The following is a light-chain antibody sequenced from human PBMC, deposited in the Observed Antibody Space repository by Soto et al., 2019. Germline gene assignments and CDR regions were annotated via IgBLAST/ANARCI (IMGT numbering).Light chain of an antibody. V-gene: IGKV1-39*01. Sequence: DIQLTQSPSSLSASVGDRVTITCRASQSISIYLNWYQHKPGRAPKLLIFGAATLHTGVPPRFSGRGSGTNFPLTITSLQPEEFATYYCQQSYTSLALTFGGGTKVEI. CDR3: QQSYTSLALT. CDR2: GAA. CDR1: QSISIY. J-gene: IGKJ4*01.